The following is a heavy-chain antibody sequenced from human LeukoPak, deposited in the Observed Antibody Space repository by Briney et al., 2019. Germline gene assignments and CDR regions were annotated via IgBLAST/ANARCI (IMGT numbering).Heavy chain of an antibody. CDR2: IYTSGSA. Sequence: SETLSLTCTVPGGTISSYYLSWIRQPAGKGLEWIGRIYTSGSANYNPSLKSRVTMSVATSKNQFSLKLSSVTAADTAVYYCARTARSSIAVGGTRYYYYYMDVWGKGTTVTISS. CDR3: ARTARSSIAVGGTRYYYYYMDV. D-gene: IGHD6-19*01. CDR1: GGTISSYY. J-gene: IGHJ6*03. V-gene: IGHV4-4*07.